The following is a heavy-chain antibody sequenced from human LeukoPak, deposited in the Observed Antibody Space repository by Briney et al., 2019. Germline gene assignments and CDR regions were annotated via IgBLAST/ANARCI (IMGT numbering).Heavy chain of an antibody. CDR3: AKAPGYCRGGTCYDD. CDR2: ISGSGGST. V-gene: IGHV3-23*01. Sequence: GGSLRFSCAASGFTFSSYAMSRVRQAPGKGLEWVSVISGSGGSTYNADSVKGRFTISRDNSKNKLYLQMKSLRADDTAVYYSAKAPGYCRGGTCYDDWGQGSLVTVSS. D-gene: IGHD2-15*01. J-gene: IGHJ4*02. CDR1: GFTFSSYA.